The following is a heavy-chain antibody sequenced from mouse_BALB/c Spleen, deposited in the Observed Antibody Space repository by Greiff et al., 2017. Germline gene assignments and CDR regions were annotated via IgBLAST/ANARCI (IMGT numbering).Heavy chain of an antibody. CDR3: AREGYYRYFDV. CDR1: GFSLTGYG. CDR2: IWGDGST. D-gene: IGHD2-2*01. J-gene: IGHJ1*01. V-gene: IGHV2-6-7*01. Sequence: QVQLKESGPGLVAPSQSLSITCTVSGFSLTGYGVNWVRQPPGKGLEWLGMIWGDGSTDYNSALKSRLSISKDNSKSQVFLKMNSLQTDDTARYYCAREGYYRYFDVWGAGTTVTVSS.